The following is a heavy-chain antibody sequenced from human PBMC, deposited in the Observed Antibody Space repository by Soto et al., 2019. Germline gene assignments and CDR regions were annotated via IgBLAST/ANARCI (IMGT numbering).Heavy chain of an antibody. CDR1: GYSFTDYH. CDR2: INPKSGGT. D-gene: IGHD2-8*01. CDR3: ARGDSTDCSNGVCSFFYNHDMDV. J-gene: IGHJ6*02. Sequence: VKVSCKASGYSFTDYHIHWVRQAPGQGLEWLGRINPKSGGTSTAQKFQGWVTMTTDTSISTASMELTRLTSDDTAIYYCARGDSTDCSNGVCSFFYNHDMDVWGQGTTVTVSS. V-gene: IGHV1-2*04.